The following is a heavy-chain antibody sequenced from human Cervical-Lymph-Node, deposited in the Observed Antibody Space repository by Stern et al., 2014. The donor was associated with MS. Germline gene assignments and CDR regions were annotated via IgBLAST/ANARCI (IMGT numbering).Heavy chain of an antibody. CDR1: GFTFSSYA. J-gene: IGHJ6*02. Sequence: MQLVESGGGVVQPGRSLRLSCAASGFTFSSYAMHWVRQAPGKGLEWVAGITYDGSNKYYADSVKGRFTISRDDSKNTVYLQMNSLRAEDTAVFYCARQRIPGGYYYGMDVWGQGTTVTVSS. D-gene: IGHD1-1*01. CDR2: ITYDGSNK. V-gene: IGHV3-30-3*01. CDR3: ARQRIPGGYYYGMDV.